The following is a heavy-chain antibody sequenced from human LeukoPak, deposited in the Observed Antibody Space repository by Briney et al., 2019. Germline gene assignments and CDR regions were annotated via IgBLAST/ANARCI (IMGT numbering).Heavy chain of an antibody. CDR2: INANSGGT. V-gene: IGHV1-2*06. J-gene: IGHJ5*02. CDR3: ASSHYSGYDYWFAP. CDR1: GYTFSGYY. Sequence: GASVKVPCKASGYTFSGYYMHWVRQAPGQGLEWMGRINANSGGTNYAQNFQGRVTMTRDTSISTAYMELSRLTSDDTAIYYCASSHYSGYDYWFAPWGQGMQVTASS. D-gene: IGHD5-12*01.